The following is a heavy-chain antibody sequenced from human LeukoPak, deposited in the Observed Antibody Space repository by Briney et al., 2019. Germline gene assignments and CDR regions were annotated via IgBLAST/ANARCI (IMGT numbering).Heavy chain of an antibody. CDR1: GYTFTSNY. CDR2: IYPRDGST. V-gene: IGHV1-46*01. J-gene: IGHJ4*02. Sequence: ASVKVSCKASGYTFTSNYIHWVRQAPGQGLEWMGMIYPRDGSTSYAQKFQGRVTVTRDTSTSTVHMELSGLRSEDTAVYYCARDQEGLDHWGQGTLVTVSS. CDR3: ARDQEGLDH.